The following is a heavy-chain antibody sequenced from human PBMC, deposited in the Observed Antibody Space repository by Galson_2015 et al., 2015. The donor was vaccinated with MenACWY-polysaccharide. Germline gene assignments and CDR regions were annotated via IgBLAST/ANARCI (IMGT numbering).Heavy chain of an antibody. CDR2: IQYDGSQK. CDR1: GSTFRGSG. D-gene: IGHD3-10*02. J-gene: IGHJ3*02. V-gene: IGHV3-33*01. Sequence: SLRLSCAASGSTFRGSGMHWVRQAPGKGLEWVAVIQYDGSQKQYIDSVRGRFSISGDNSKNTLYLEMNSLRAEDTALYYCAREGSRIVFHAFDIWGQGTMVIVSS. CDR3: AREGSRIVFHAFDI.